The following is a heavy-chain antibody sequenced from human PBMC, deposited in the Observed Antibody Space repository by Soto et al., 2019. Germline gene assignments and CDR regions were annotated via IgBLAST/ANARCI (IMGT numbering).Heavy chain of an antibody. CDR3: AIEVVVSCSHFDD. J-gene: IGHJ4*02. CDR1: GGTFGSSS. Sequence: QVQLVQSGAEMKKPGSSVKVSCKASGGTFGSSSISWVRQAPGQGLEWVGRIIPILGAANYAQKFQGRVMVTAVKSRGTVDMERSSLTSEETAVYYCAIEVVVSCSHFDDWGQGTLVTVFS. V-gene: IGHV1-69*08. D-gene: IGHD2-15*01. CDR2: IIPILGAA.